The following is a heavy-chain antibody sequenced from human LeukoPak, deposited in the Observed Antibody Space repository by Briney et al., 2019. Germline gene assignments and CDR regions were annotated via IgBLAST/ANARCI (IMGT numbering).Heavy chain of an antibody. CDR1: GVSISNYY. Sequence: SETLSLTRTLSGVSISNYYWNWIRQPPGKGLEWIGNIYHNGNADYNPSLKSRVTLSVDTPRDQFSLKLSSVTAADTAVYYCARGGHILVVPAAIEHLYYYGMDLWGQGTTVTVSS. CDR2: IYHNGNA. D-gene: IGHD2-2*01. V-gene: IGHV4-59*01. CDR3: ARGGHILVVPAAIEHLYYYGMDL. J-gene: IGHJ6*02.